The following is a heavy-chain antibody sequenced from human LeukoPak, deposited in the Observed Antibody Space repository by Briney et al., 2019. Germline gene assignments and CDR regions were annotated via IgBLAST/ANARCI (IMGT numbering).Heavy chain of an antibody. CDR3: AKGRSSLRDYYYYMDV. D-gene: IGHD6-6*01. J-gene: IGHJ6*03. CDR2: IRYDGSNK. Sequence: PGGSLRLSCAASGFTFSSYSMNWVRQAPGKGLEWVAFIRYDGSNKYYADSVKGRFTISRDNSKNTLFLQLNSLRAEDTAVYYCAKGRSSLRDYYYYMDVWGKGTTVTVSS. V-gene: IGHV3-30*02. CDR1: GFTFSSYS.